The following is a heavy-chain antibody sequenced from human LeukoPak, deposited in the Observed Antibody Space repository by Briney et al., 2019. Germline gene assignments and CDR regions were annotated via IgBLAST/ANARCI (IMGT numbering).Heavy chain of an antibody. CDR1: GGSISSSSYY. CDR2: IYYSGST. Sequence: SETLSLTCTVSGGSISSSSYYWGWIRQPPGKWLEWIGSIYYSGSTYYNPSLKSRVTISVDTSKNQFSLKLSSVTAADTAVYYCARVASHEKDYYYYYYMDVWGKGTTVTISS. J-gene: IGHJ6*03. CDR3: ARVASHEKDYYYYYYMDV. V-gene: IGHV4-39*07.